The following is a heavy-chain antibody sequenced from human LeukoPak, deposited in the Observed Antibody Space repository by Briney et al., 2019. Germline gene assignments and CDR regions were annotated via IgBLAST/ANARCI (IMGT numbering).Heavy chain of an antibody. D-gene: IGHD5-24*01. CDR2: IYYSGST. V-gene: IGHV4-39*07. J-gene: IGHJ3*02. CDR3: ARDLRLEMATIRDAFDI. CDR1: GGSISSSSYY. Sequence: PSETLSLTCTVSGGSISSSSYYWGWIRQPPGKGLEWIGSIYYSGSTYYNPSLKSRVTISVDTSKNQFSLKLSSVTAADTAVYYCARDLRLEMATIRDAFDIWGQGTMVTVSS.